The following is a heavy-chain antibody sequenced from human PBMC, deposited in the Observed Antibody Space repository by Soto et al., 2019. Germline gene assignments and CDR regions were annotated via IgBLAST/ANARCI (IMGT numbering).Heavy chain of an antibody. CDR1: GGSFSGYY. CDR3: ARGRMKWSTTVTTGIDY. Sequence: ASETLSLTCAVYGGSFSGYYWSWIRQPPGKGLEWIGEINHSGSTNYNPSLKSRVTISVDTSKNQFSLKPSSVTAADTAVYYCARGRMKWSTTVTTGIDYWGQGTLVTVSS. CDR2: INHSGST. D-gene: IGHD4-4*01. V-gene: IGHV4-34*01. J-gene: IGHJ4*02.